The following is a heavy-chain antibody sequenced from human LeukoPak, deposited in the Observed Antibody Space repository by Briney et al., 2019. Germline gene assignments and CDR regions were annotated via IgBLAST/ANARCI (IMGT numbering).Heavy chain of an antibody. D-gene: IGHD3-16*01. CDR3: AKLGGQEVYNYYVGV. Sequence: PGGSLRLSCEASGFTFSSYAMSWVRQAPGKGLEWVSGIIDSGDITYYANSVKGRFTISRDSSKNTLYLQLNSLRAEDTAVYYCAKLGGQEVYNYYVGVWGKGTTVAVSS. J-gene: IGHJ6*03. CDR1: GFTFSSYA. CDR2: IIDSGDIT. V-gene: IGHV3-23*01.